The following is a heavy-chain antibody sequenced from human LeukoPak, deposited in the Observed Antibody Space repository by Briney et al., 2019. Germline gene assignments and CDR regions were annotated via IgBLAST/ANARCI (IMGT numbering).Heavy chain of an antibody. J-gene: IGHJ3*02. D-gene: IGHD3-16*02. CDR2: ISSRGSTI. CDR1: GFTFSSYE. Sequence: GGSPRLSCATPGFTFSSYEMKSVRQNPRKGLEWVSYISSRGSTIYYAYSVKGRFTISRDNAKNSLYLQMNSLRAEDTAVYYCAGSRDYVWGSYRYGGAFDIWGQGTMVTVSS. V-gene: IGHV3-48*03. CDR3: AGSRDYVWGSYRYGGAFDI.